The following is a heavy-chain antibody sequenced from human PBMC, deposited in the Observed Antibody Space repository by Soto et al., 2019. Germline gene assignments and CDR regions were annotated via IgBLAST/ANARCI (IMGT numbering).Heavy chain of an antibody. Sequence: WGSLRLSCAASGFTFRTYAMSWVRQAPGKGLEWVSVISGSTGKTYYADSVKGRFTISRDNSKNTLSLQMNSLRGEDTAVYFCAKNRGSGSPYYYNMEVWGQGTMVTVSS. CDR2: ISGSTGKT. CDR3: AKNRGSGSPYYYNMEV. CDR1: GFTFRTYA. D-gene: IGHD3-10*01. V-gene: IGHV3-23*01. J-gene: IGHJ6*02.